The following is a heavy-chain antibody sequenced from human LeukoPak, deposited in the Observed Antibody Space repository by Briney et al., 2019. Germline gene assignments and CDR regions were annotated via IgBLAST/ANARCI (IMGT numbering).Heavy chain of an antibody. V-gene: IGHV1-18*01. Sequence: DSVKVSCKASGYTFTSHGISWVRQAPGQGLEWMGWISAYNGDTKYAQKTQGRVTMTTDASTSTAYMELRSLRSDDTAVYYCARDPSNTCGWYAYLDSWGQGTLVTVSS. CDR2: ISAYNGDT. D-gene: IGHD6-19*01. CDR1: GYTFTSHG. CDR3: ARDPSNTCGWYAYLDS. J-gene: IGHJ4*02.